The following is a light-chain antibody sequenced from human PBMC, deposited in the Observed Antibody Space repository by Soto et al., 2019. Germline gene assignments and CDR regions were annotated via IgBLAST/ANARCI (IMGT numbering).Light chain of an antibody. V-gene: IGLV2-8*01. CDR3: NSYAGSNNV. CDR1: SSDVGGYNY. J-gene: IGLJ1*01. Sequence: SVLTQPPSASGSPGQSVTISCTGTSSDVGGYNYVSWYQQHPGKAPKLMIYEVSQRPSGVPDRFSGSKSGNTASMTVSGLQAEDEEDYYCNSYAGSNNVFGTGTKVTVL. CDR2: EVS.